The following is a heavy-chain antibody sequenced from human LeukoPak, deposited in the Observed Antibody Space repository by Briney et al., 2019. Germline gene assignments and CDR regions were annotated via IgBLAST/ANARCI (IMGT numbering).Heavy chain of an antibody. CDR2: ISWDGGST. V-gene: IGHV3-43D*04. J-gene: IGHJ4*02. D-gene: IGHD4-17*01. CDR3: AKAPYGDYEGLDY. CDR1: GFTFDDYA. Sequence: GGSLRLSCAASGFTFDDYAMHWVRQAPGKGLEWVSLISWDGGSTYYADSVKGRFTTSRDNSKNSLYLQMNSLRAEDTALYYCAKAPYGDYEGLDYWGQGTLVTVSS.